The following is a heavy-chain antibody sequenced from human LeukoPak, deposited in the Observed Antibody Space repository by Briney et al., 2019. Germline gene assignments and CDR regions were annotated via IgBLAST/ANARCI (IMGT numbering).Heavy chain of an antibody. CDR3: ARGRYCSSTSCYIDY. V-gene: IGHV3-23*01. CDR1: GFTFSSYA. CDR2: ISSSGDST. D-gene: IGHD2-2*02. J-gene: IGHJ4*02. Sequence: PGESLRLSCAASGFTFSSYAMSWVRQAPGKGLEWVSGISSSGDSTYYADSVKGRFTISRDNSKKTLYLQTNSLRAEDTAVYYCARGRYCSSTSCYIDYWGQGTLVTVSS.